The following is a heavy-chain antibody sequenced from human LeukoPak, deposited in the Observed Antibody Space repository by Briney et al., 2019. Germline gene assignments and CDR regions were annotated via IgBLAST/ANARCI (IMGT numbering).Heavy chain of an antibody. J-gene: IGHJ4*02. CDR2: IKQDGSEK. Sequence: GGSLRLSCAASGFTFSSYAMSWVRQAPGKGLEWVANIKQDGSEKHYVDSVKGRFTISRDNAKNSLYLQMNSLRAEDTAVYYCAGVSQQLTLDYWGRGTLVTVSS. CDR3: AGVSQQLTLDY. D-gene: IGHD6-13*01. V-gene: IGHV3-7*01. CDR1: GFTFSSYA.